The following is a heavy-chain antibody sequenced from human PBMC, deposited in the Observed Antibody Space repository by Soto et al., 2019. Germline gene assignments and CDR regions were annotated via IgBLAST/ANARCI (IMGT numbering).Heavy chain of an antibody. CDR1: GYTFTNHG. J-gene: IGHJ4*02. CDR2: ITTFNGNT. Sequence: QVQLVQSGAEVKKPGASVKVSCQTSGYTFTNHGVSWVRQAPGQGLEWMGWITTFNGNTFYAKKFQGRVTITRDTATSTVDLELRSLVSDATAVYFCVRDRYAYCDPTASDFWGQGTLVTVSS. V-gene: IGHV1-18*01. CDR3: VRDRYAYCDPTASDF. D-gene: IGHD2-21*01.